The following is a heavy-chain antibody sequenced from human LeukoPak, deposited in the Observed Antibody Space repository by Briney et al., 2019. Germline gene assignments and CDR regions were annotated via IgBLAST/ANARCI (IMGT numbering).Heavy chain of an antibody. V-gene: IGHV4-30-4*01. D-gene: IGHD6-13*01. CDR1: GGSISSGDYY. Sequence: SQTLSLTCTVSGGSISSGDYYWSWIRQPPGKGLEWIGYIYYSGSTYYNPSLKSRVTISVDTSKNQFSLKLSSVTAADTAVYYCAGRSIAAAGGWFDPWGQGTLVTASS. CDR2: IYYSGST. CDR3: AGRSIAAAGGWFDP. J-gene: IGHJ5*02.